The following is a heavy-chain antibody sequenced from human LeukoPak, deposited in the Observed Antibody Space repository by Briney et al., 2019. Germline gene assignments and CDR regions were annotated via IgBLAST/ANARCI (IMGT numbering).Heavy chain of an antibody. CDR1: GFTFSDHF. CDR2: IDGSGSPI. V-gene: IGHV3-11*04. CDR3: ARDRRPSVYGGLDN. Sequence: GGSLRLSCAASGFTFSDHFMSWIRQAPGKGLEWISYIDGSGSPIYYADSVKGRFTVSRDNAKNSLFLQMDSLRAEDTAVYYCARDRRPSVYGGLDNWGQGTLVTVSS. J-gene: IGHJ4*02. D-gene: IGHD2-8*01.